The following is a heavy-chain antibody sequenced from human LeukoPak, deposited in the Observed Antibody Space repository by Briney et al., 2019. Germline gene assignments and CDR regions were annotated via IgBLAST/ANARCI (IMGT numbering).Heavy chain of an antibody. V-gene: IGHV3-7*01. CDR3: ARGQLRFLEWLSAGGMDV. CDR1: GFTFGKYW. D-gene: IGHD3-3*01. CDR2: IKLDGSEK. Sequence: PGGSLRLSCVASGFTFGKYWMSWVRQAPGKGLEWVANIKLDGSEKNYVDSVKGRFTISRDNTKNSLYLQMNSLRAEDTAVYYCARGQLRFLEWLSAGGMDVWGQGTTVTVSS. J-gene: IGHJ6*02.